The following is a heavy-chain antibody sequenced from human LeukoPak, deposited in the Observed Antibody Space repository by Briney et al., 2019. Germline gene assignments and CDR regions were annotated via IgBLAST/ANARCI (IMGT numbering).Heavy chain of an antibody. D-gene: IGHD1-14*01. CDR3: ARRAGIYSHPYDY. V-gene: IGHV3-53*01. CDR2: IYSDGST. Sequence: PGGSLRLSCAASGFTVSSMYMSWVRQAPGKGLEWVSFIYSDGSTYYADSVRGRFTISRDNSKNTLYLQMNSLRAEDTAVYYCARRAGIYSHPYDYWGQGTLVTVSS. CDR1: GFTVSSMY. J-gene: IGHJ4*02.